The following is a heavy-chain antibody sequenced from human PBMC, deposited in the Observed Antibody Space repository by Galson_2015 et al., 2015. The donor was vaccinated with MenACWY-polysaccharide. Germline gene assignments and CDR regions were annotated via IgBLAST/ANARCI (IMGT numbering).Heavy chain of an antibody. V-gene: IGHV3-7*03. CDR2: IKEGGSEK. CDR1: GFTFSSYW. D-gene: IGHD2-2*01. Sequence: SLRLSCAASGFTFSSYWMSWVRQAPGKGLEWVANIKEGGSEKYYVDSVKGRFTISRDNSKSTLYLQMNSLRAEDTAVYYCAKAYIVVIPDAAYNCWGQGTLVTVSS. J-gene: IGHJ4*02. CDR3: AKAYIVVIPDAAYNC.